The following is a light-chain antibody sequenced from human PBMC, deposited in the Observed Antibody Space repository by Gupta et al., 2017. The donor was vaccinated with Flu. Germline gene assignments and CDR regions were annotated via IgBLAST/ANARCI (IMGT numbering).Light chain of an antibody. J-gene: IGKJ1*01. V-gene: IGKV3-15*01. CDR2: GAC. Sequence: EIVMTQSPATLSVSPGERATLSCRASQSVSSNLAWYQQKPGQAPRLLIYGACTRDTGIPARFSGSGCGTEFTLTISSRQSEDFAVYYCQQYNKSDGQTFGQGTKLEIK. CDR1: QSVSSN. CDR3: QQYNKSDGQT.